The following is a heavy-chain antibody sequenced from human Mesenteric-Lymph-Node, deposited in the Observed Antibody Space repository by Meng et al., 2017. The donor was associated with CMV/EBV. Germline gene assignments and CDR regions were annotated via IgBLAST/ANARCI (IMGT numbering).Heavy chain of an antibody. CDR2: TIWGDGGS. V-gene: IGHV3-43*01. J-gene: IGHJ4*02. CDR3: AKDYNPISAAGTPAY. Sequence: GESLKISCAASGFTFDDYTMHWVRQAPGKGLEWISLTIWGDGGSYYADSVKGRFTISRDNSKNSLYLQMNGLRTEDTAFYYCAKDYNPISAAGTPAYWGQGTLVTVSS. D-gene: IGHD6-13*01. CDR1: GFTFDDYT.